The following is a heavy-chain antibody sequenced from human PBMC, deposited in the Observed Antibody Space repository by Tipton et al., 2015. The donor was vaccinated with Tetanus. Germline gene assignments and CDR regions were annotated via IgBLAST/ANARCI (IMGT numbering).Heavy chain of an antibody. J-gene: IGHJ3*02. CDR2: IYPGDSDT. D-gene: IGHD3-22*01. V-gene: IGHV5-51*01. CDR1: GYSFTSYW. CDR3: ARGGDYYDSSGYYLDAFDI. Sequence: QLVQSGAEVKKPGESLKISCKGSGYSFTSYWIGWVRQMLGKGLEWMGIIYPGDSDTRYSPSFQAQVTISADKSISTAYLQWSSLKASDTAMYYCARGGDYYDSSGYYLDAFDIWGQGTMVTVSS.